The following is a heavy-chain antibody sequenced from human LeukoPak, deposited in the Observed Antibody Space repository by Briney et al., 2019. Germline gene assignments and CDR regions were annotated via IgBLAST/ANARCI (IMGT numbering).Heavy chain of an antibody. CDR1: GGTFSSYA. D-gene: IGHD2-2*02. Sequence: ASVKVSCKASGGTFSSYAISWVRQAPGQGLEWMGRIIPILGIANYAQKFQGRVTITADKSTSTAYMELSSLRSEDTAVYYCARGYCSSTSCYTDNWFDPWGQGTLVTVSS. CDR3: ARGYCSSTSCYTDNWFDP. CDR2: IIPILGIA. V-gene: IGHV1-69*04. J-gene: IGHJ5*02.